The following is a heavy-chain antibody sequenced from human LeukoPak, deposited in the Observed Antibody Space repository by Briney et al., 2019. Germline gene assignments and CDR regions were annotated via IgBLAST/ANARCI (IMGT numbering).Heavy chain of an antibody. Sequence: GGSLRLSCAASGFTFSSYWMHWVRQAPGKGLIWVSRINSDESSTSYADSVRGRFTTSRDNAKNTLYLQMNSLRAEDTAVYYCAGGPYGGTINYWGQGTLVTVSS. CDR1: GFTFSSYW. CDR2: INSDESST. D-gene: IGHD4-23*01. J-gene: IGHJ4*02. CDR3: AGGPYGGTINY. V-gene: IGHV3-74*01.